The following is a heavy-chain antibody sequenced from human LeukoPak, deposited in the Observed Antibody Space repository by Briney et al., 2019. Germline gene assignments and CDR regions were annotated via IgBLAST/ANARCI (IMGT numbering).Heavy chain of an antibody. Sequence: KPSETLSLTCTVSGGSISDNNCYWGWIRQPPGKGLEWIGSIYYSGPTYYSPSLRSRVTISVDTSKNQFSLNLNSVTAADTAVYYCARENLGFSGYESSRDYWGQGTLVTVSS. CDR3: ARENLGFSGYESSRDY. CDR1: GGSISDNNCY. D-gene: IGHD5-12*01. CDR2: IYYSGPT. V-gene: IGHV4-39*07. J-gene: IGHJ4*02.